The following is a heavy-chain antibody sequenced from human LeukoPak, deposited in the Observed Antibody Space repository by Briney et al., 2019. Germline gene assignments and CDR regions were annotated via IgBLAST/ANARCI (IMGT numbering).Heavy chain of an antibody. D-gene: IGHD1-14*01. Sequence: GGSLRLSCAASGFTFSSYSMNWVRQAPGKGLEWVSSISSSSSYIYYADSVKGRFTISRDNSKNTLYLQMDSLIADDTAVYYCAKESAYISPRNYYFDFWGQGTLVTVSS. J-gene: IGHJ4*02. CDR3: AKESAYISPRNYYFDF. CDR2: ISSSSSYI. V-gene: IGHV3-21*04. CDR1: GFTFSSYS.